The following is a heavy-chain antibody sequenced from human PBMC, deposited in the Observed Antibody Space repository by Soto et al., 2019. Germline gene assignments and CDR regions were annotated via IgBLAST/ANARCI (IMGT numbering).Heavy chain of an antibody. CDR3: ALVPLGYCSSTSCGSWFDP. D-gene: IGHD2-2*01. Sequence: QVQLVQSGAEVNKPGASVKVSCKASGYTFTSYDINWVRQATGQGLEWMGWMNPNSGNTGYAQKFQGRVTMTRNTSISTAYMELSSLRSEDTAVYYCALVPLGYCSSTSCGSWFDPWGQGTLVTVSS. CDR2: MNPNSGNT. V-gene: IGHV1-8*01. J-gene: IGHJ5*02. CDR1: GYTFTSYD.